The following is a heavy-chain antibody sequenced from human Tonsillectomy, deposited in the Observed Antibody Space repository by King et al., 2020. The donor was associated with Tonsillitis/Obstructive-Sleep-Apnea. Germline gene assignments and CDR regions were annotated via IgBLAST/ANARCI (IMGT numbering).Heavy chain of an antibody. CDR1: GYTFSDYY. Sequence: VQLVQSGAEVKKPGASVKVSCKASGYTFSDYYMHWVRQAPGQGLEWMVRINPNSGGTNYAQKFQGRVAMTRDTSISTAYMELSRLRSDDTAVYYCARDSSPSTIVLNWLDPWGQGTLVTVSS. D-gene: IGHD2-8*02. V-gene: IGHV1-2*06. J-gene: IGHJ5*02. CDR2: INPNSGGT. CDR3: ARDSSPSTIVLNWLDP.